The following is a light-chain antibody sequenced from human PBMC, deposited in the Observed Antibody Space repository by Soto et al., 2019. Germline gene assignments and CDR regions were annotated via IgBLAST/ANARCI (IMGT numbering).Light chain of an antibody. Sequence: EIVFTQSPATMSLSPGERATLPCRASQSVSSYLAWYQQKTGQAPRLLIYDASNRATGIPARFSGSGSGTDFTLTISSLETEEFAVYYCQQRSNWPLTFGGGNKVDIK. CDR1: QSVSSY. CDR3: QQRSNWPLT. V-gene: IGKV3-11*01. CDR2: DAS. J-gene: IGKJ4*01.